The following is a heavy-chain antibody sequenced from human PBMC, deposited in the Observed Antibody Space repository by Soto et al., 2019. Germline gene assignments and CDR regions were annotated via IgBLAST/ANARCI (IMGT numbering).Heavy chain of an antibody. CDR1: GGSFSGYY. CDR3: VRNFDY. Sequence: QVQLQQWGAGLLKPSETLSLTCVVYGGSFSGYYWSWIRQPPGKGLEWIGDIGHSGTTNYNPSLKSRVTISVDPSKNQFSLDLTSVTAADTAVYYCVRNFDYWGQGTLVTVSS. V-gene: IGHV4-34*01. J-gene: IGHJ4*02. CDR2: IGHSGTT.